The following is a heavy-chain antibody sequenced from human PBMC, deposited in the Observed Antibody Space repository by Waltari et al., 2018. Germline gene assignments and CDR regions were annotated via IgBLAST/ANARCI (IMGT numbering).Heavy chain of an antibody. CDR1: GINLKSYG. Sequence: QVRLVESGGGVVQPGRSLRLSCEGSGINLKSYGMHWVRQPPGKGLEWVAVVSQFGANTFYADSVKGRFTISRDDSKNTVSLQIHSLRAEDTAVYFCAKDPAYSEYYYYGMDLWGQGTTVTVSS. J-gene: IGHJ6*02. D-gene: IGHD2-15*01. CDR2: VSQFGANT. V-gene: IGHV3-30*18. CDR3: AKDPAYSEYYYYGMDL.